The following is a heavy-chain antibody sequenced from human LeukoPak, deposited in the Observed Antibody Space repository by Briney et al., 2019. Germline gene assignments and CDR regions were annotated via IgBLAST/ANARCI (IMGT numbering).Heavy chain of an antibody. V-gene: IGHV3-23*01. CDR1: GFTFSSYA. CDR2: ISGSGGST. J-gene: IGHJ6*02. D-gene: IGHD2-2*01. CDR3: AKAVPAGSYYYGMDV. Sequence: PGGSLRLSCAASGFTFSSYAMSWVRQAPGKGLEWVSAISGSGGSTYYADSVKGRFAISRDNSKNTLYLQMNSLRAEDTAVYYCAKAVPAGSYYYGMDVWGQGTTVTVSS.